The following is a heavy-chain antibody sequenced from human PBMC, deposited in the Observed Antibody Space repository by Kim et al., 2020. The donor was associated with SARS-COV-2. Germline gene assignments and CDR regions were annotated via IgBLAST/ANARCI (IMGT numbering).Heavy chain of an antibody. D-gene: IGHD3-22*01. CDR1: GFTFSSYG. J-gene: IGHJ4*02. CDR3: AKDRANYYDSSGYYYFDY. CDR2: ISYDGSNK. Sequence: GGSLRLSCAASGFTFSSYGMHWVRQAPGKGLEWVAVISYDGSNKYYADSVKGRFTISRDNSKNTLYLQMNSLRAEDTAVYYCAKDRANYYDSSGYYYFDYWGQGTLVTVSS. V-gene: IGHV3-30*18.